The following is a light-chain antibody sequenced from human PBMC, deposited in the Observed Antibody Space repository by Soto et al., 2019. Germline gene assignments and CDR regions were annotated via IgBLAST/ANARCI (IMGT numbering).Light chain of an antibody. V-gene: IGKV3-20*01. CDR1: QSVSSVY. CDR2: GPA. J-gene: IGKJ4*01. CDR3: QQYGSSPT. Sequence: EIVLTQSPGTLSLSPGERATLSCRASQSVSSVYLAWYQQKPGQAPRLLIFGPATRATGIPDRFSGSGSGTDFTLTISRLEPEDFAVYYGQQYGSSPTFGGGTKVEIK.